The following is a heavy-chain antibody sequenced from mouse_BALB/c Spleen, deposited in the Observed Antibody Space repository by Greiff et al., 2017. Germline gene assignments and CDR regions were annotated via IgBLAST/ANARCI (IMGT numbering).Heavy chain of an antibody. CDR3: AQALYGSSYGGYFDY. CDR1: GYSITRGYY. D-gene: IGHD1-1*01. J-gene: IGHJ2*01. Sequence: VQLQQSGPGLVKPSQSLSLTCSVTGYSITRGYYWNWIRQFPGNKLEWMGYISYDGSNNYNPSLKNRISITRDTSKNQFFLKLNSVTTEDTATYYCAQALYGSSYGGYFDYWGQGTTLTVSS. CDR2: ISYDGSN. V-gene: IGHV3-6*02.